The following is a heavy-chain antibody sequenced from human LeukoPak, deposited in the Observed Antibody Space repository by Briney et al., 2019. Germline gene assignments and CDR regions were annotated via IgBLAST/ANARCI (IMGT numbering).Heavy chain of an antibody. CDR3: ATHRYGRVYYYYGMDV. CDR2: ISGSGAST. V-gene: IGHV3-23*01. Sequence: PGGSLRLSCAAFGFTFASYGMTWVRQAPGKGLEWVSGISGSGASTFYADFAKGRFTVSRENSENTLCLQMNSLRAEDTAMYYCATHRYGRVYYYYGMDVWGQGTTVTVSS. J-gene: IGHJ6*02. D-gene: IGHD5-18*01. CDR1: GFTFASYG.